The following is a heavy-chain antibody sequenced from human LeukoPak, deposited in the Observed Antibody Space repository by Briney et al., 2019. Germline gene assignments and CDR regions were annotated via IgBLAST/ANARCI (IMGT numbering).Heavy chain of an antibody. Sequence: RASVKVSCTPSGYTFTVYYMDWVRQAPGQGLEWMGRLNPNNGHTTYAQKFQGRVTMTRDTSISTAYLEVTRLKSDDTAVYYCARANYSDYGPAAFDIWGQGTMVTVSS. V-gene: IGHV1-2*06. CDR2: LNPNNGHT. CDR1: GYTFTVYY. D-gene: IGHD4-11*01. J-gene: IGHJ3*02. CDR3: ARANYSDYGPAAFDI.